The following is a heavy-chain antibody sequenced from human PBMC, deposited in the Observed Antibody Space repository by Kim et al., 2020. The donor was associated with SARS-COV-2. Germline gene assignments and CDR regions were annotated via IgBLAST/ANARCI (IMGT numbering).Heavy chain of an antibody. CDR3: ARESYYDSSGYYGY. Sequence: ADSGKGRFTISRDNSKNTLYLQMNSLRAEDTAVYYCARESYYDSSGYYGYWGQGTLVTVSS. D-gene: IGHD3-22*01. J-gene: IGHJ4*02. V-gene: IGHV3-33*01.